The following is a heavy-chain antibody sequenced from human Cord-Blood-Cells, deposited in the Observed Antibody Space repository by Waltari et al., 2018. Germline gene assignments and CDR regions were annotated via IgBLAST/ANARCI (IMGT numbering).Heavy chain of an antibody. CDR1: GGSISRYY. CDR2: IYYSGST. D-gene: IGHD3-10*01. Sequence: QVQLQESGPGLVKPSETLSPTCPVSGGSISRYYWSWIRQPPGKGLEWIGYIYYSGSTNYNPSLKSRVTISVDTSKNQFSLKLSSVTAADTAVYYCARSRSLAYWGQGTLVTVSS. J-gene: IGHJ4*02. V-gene: IGHV4-59*01. CDR3: ARSRSLAY.